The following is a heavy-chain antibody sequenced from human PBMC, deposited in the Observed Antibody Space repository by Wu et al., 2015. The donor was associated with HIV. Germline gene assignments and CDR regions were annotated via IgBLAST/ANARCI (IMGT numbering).Heavy chain of an antibody. J-gene: IGHJ4*02. CDR3: ARVSSGWDFDY. D-gene: IGHD6-19*01. CDR1: GYNFNGFG. CDR2: INPNSGGT. Sequence: QVHLVQSGAEVKKPGASVKVSCKASGYNFNGFGIIWARQAPGQGLEWMGWINPNSGGTNYAQKFQGRVTMTRDTSISTAYMELSRLRSDDTAVYYXARVSSGWDFDYWGQGTLVTVSS. V-gene: IGHV1-2*02.